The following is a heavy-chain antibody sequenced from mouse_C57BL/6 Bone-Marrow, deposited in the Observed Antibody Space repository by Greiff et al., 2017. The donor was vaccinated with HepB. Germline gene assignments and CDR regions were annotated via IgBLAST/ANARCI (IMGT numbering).Heavy chain of an antibody. CDR3: AREDGYYSRYFDV. Sequence: VQLQQPGAELVRPGSSVKLSCKASGYTFTSYWMDWVKQRPGQGLEWIGNIYPSDSETHYNQKFKDKATLTVDKSSSTAYMQLSSLTSEESAVYYCAREDGYYSRYFDVWGTGTTVTVSS. CDR1: GYTFTSYW. D-gene: IGHD2-3*01. CDR2: IYPSDSET. J-gene: IGHJ1*03. V-gene: IGHV1-61*01.